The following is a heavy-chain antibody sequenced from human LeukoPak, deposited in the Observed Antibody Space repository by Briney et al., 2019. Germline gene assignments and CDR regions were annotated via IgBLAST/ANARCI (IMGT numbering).Heavy chain of an antibody. CDR1: GFTFSSYA. Sequence: PGGSLRLSCAASGFTFSSYAMHWVRQAPGKGLEWVAAISYDGSNKYYADSVKGRFTISRVNSKNTLYLQMNSLRAEDTAVYYCARDASLGGPVAEYFQHWGQGTLVTVSS. J-gene: IGHJ1*01. D-gene: IGHD2-15*01. V-gene: IGHV3-30-3*01. CDR2: ISYDGSNK. CDR3: ARDASLGGPVAEYFQH.